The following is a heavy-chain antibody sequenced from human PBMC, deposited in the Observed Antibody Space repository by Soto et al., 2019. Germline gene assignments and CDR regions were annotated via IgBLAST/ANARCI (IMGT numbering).Heavy chain of an antibody. J-gene: IGHJ3*02. CDR1: GYTFTSLS. D-gene: IGHD5-12*01. CDR3: ARVRSGYDLREDAFDI. CDR2: INPSGGST. Sequence: GASVKVSCKASGYTFTSLSMHWVRQAPGQGLEWMGIINPSGGSTSYAQKFQGRVTITADESTSTAYMELSSLRSEDTAVYYCARVRSGYDLREDAFDIWGQGTMGTGSS. V-gene: IGHV1-46*01.